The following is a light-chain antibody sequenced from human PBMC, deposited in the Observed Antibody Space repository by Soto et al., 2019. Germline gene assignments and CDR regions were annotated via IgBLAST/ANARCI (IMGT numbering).Light chain of an antibody. V-gene: IGKV3-11*01. CDR1: QSVSSF. CDR2: DVS. CDR3: QQRINWPLT. J-gene: IGKJ4*01. Sequence: EIVLTQSPATLSLSPGKRATLSCKASQSVSSFLAWYQQKPGQAPRLLIYDVSSRATGSPTRFSGSGSGTDFTLTISSLEPEDFAVYYCQQRINWPLTFGGGTKVEIK.